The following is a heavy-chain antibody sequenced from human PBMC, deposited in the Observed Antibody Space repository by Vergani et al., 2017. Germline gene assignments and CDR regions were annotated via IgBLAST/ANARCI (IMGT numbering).Heavy chain of an antibody. Sequence: EVQLVESGGGLVQPGGSLRLSCAASGFTFSSYSMNWVRQAPGKGLEWVSYISSSSSTIYYADSVKGRFTISRDKAKNSLYLQMNSLRAEDTAVYYCARGMTMALDNGFDPWGQGTLVTVSS. CDR2: ISSSSSTI. V-gene: IGHV3-48*01. CDR1: GFTFSSYS. D-gene: IGHD3-10*01. CDR3: ARGMTMALDNGFDP. J-gene: IGHJ5*02.